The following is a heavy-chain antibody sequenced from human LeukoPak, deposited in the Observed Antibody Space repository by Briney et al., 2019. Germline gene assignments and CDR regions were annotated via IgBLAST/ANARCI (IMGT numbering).Heavy chain of an antibody. Sequence: SETLSLTCTVSGGSISSGGYYWSWIRQPPGKGLEWIGYIYHSGSTYYNPSLKSRVTISVDRSKNQFSLKLSSVTAADTAVYYCARGGSHWGEFDYWGQGTLVTVSS. D-gene: IGHD1-26*01. CDR2: IYHSGST. CDR1: GGSISSGGYY. V-gene: IGHV4-30-2*01. CDR3: ARGGSHWGEFDY. J-gene: IGHJ4*02.